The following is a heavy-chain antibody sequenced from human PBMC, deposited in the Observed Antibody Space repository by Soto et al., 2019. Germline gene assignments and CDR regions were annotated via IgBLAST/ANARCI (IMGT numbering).Heavy chain of an antibody. V-gene: IGHV1-46*03. D-gene: IGHD3-3*01. CDR2: IKPSDGST. J-gene: IGHJ5*02. Sequence: QVHLVQSGAEVKKPGASVKVSCKASGYTFTTYCIHWVRQAPGQGLEWMGIIKPSDGSTSYAQRFRGRVTMTSYTSTSTAYMQLSGLRPEDTAVYYCALWLGHIHRADFWSGPLDRWGQGTPVTVSS. CDR3: ALWLGHIHRADFWSGPLDR. CDR1: GYTFTTYC.